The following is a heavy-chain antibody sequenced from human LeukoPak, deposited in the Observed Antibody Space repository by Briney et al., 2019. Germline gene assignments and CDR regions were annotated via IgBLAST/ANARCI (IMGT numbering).Heavy chain of an antibody. Sequence: GGTLRLSCAVSGFTFSSYAMSWVRQAPGQGLEWVSAIGPSGGSTYYADSVKGRFTISRDNSKNTLYLQMNSLRVEDTALYYCAKRVDYGGNYYFDYWGQGTLVTVSS. CDR2: IGPSGGST. CDR1: GFTFSSYA. V-gene: IGHV3-23*01. D-gene: IGHD4-23*01. CDR3: AKRVDYGGNYYFDY. J-gene: IGHJ4*02.